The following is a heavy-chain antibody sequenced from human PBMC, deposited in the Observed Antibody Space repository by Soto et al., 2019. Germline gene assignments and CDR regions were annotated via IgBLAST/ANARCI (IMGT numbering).Heavy chain of an antibody. Sequence: QVQLVQSGAEVKKPGASVKVSCKASGYTFTNYGISWVRQAPGQGLEGKGWISTFTGHTDYAQTLQGRLTMTTETSPRTAYMELSGLGSDDTAVYYCARDYYGSGGPDHYGMDVWGQGTTVTVSS. CDR2: ISTFTGHT. V-gene: IGHV1-18*01. J-gene: IGHJ6*01. CDR1: GYTFTNYG. CDR3: ARDYYGSGGPDHYGMDV. D-gene: IGHD3-10*01.